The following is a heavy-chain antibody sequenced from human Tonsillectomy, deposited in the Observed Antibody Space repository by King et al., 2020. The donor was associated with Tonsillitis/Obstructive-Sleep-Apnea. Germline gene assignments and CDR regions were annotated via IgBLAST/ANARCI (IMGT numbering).Heavy chain of an antibody. CDR2: ICSGGGST. Sequence: VQLVESGGGLVQPGGSLRLSCAASGFTFSSFAMSWVRQAPGKGWEGGSTICSGGGSTYYADSVKGRFTISRDNSKNKLYLQMNSLRAEDSAVYYCAKDTPSRDYFDYWGQGALVTVSS. CDR3: AKDTPSRDYFDY. J-gene: IGHJ4*02. CDR1: GFTFSSFA. V-gene: IGHV3-23*04.